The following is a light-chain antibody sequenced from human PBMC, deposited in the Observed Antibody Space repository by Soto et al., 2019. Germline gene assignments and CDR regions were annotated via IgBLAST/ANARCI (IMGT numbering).Light chain of an antibody. CDR1: QSVRTY. CDR2: DAS. V-gene: IGKV3-11*01. J-gene: IGKJ5*01. Sequence: EIVMTQSPATLSVSPGERATLSCRASQSVRTYVAWYQQKAGQAPRLLIYDASNRATGIPARFSGSGSGTDFTLTISSLEPEDFAVYYCQQRSNWPPEITFGQGTRLEIK. CDR3: QQRSNWPPEIT.